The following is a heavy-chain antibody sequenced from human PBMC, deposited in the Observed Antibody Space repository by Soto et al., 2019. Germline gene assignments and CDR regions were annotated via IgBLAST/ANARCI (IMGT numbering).Heavy chain of an antibody. D-gene: IGHD2-2*03. CDR3: ARGITRGMDIVVVPAAPYYFDY. CDR1: GGSISSYY. CDR2: IYYSGST. V-gene: IGHV4-59*12. J-gene: IGHJ4*02. Sequence: SETLSLTCTVSGGSISSYYWSWIRQPPGKGLEWIGYIYYSGSTNYNPSLKSRVTISVDTSKNQFSLKLSSVTAADTAVYYCARGITRGMDIVVVPAAPYYFDYWGQGTLVTVSS.